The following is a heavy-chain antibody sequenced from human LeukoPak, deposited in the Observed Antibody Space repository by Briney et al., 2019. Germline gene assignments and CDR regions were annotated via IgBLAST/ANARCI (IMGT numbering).Heavy chain of an antibody. J-gene: IGHJ3*02. Sequence: PGGSLRLSCAASGFTFSSYGMHWVRQAPGKGLEWVAFIRYDGSNKYYADSVKGRFTISRDNSKNTLYLQMSSLRAEDTAVYYCARDDSSGYYRAVGIWGQGTMVTVSS. CDR1: GFTFSSYG. D-gene: IGHD3-22*01. CDR2: IRYDGSNK. CDR3: ARDDSSGYYRAVGI. V-gene: IGHV3-30*02.